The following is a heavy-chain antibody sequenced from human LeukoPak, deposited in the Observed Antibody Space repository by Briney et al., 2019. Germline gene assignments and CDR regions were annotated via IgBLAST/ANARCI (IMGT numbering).Heavy chain of an antibody. CDR3: ARDRGSAFDI. J-gene: IGHJ3*02. CDR1: GFTFSSYE. CDR2: ISSSGSTI. V-gene: IGHV3-48*03. Sequence: PGGSLRLSCAASGFTFSSYEMNWVRQAPGKGLEWVSYISSSGSTIYYADSVKGRFTISRDNAKNSLYLQMNSLRAEDTAVYYCARDRGSAFDIWGQGTMVTVSS.